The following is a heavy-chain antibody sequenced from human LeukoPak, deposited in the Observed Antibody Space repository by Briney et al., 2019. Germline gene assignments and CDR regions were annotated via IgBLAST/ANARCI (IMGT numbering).Heavy chain of an antibody. J-gene: IGHJ5*02. CDR2: IYYSGST. V-gene: IGHV4-39*07. Sequence: SETLSLTCTVSGGSTSSSSYYWGWIRQPPGKGLEWIGSIYYSGSTYYNPSLKSRVTISVDTSKNQFSLKLSSVTAADTAVYYCAREALLYCSSTSCFTGWFDPWGQGTLVTVSS. CDR3: AREALLYCSSTSCFTGWFDP. D-gene: IGHD2-2*02. CDR1: GGSTSSSSYY.